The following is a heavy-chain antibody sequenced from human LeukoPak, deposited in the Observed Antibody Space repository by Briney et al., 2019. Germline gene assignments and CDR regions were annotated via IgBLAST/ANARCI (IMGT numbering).Heavy chain of an antibody. V-gene: IGHV4-59*01. CDR1: GGSISSYY. CDR2: IYYSGST. J-gene: IGHJ6*02. Sequence: PSETLSLTCTVSGGSISSYYWSWIRQPPGKGLEWMGYIYYSGSTNYNPSLKSRVTISVDTSKNQFSLKLSSVTAADTAVYYCARERGRARGSYGSYYGMDVWGQGTTVTVSS. D-gene: IGHD1-26*01. CDR3: ARERGRARGSYGSYYGMDV.